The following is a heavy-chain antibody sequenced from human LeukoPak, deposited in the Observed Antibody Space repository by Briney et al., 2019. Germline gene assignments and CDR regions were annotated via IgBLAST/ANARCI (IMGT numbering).Heavy chain of an antibody. D-gene: IGHD2-21*01. J-gene: IGHJ5*02. V-gene: IGHV4-31*11. CDR3: AREMVMANNRFDP. CDR1: GGSFSSGVNY. CDR2: IYDNGNT. Sequence: PSETLSLTCAVSGGSFSSGVNYWTWIRQHPGKGLEWIGYIYDNGNTYYNPSLKSRVTMSLDTSNNQFSLNLNSVTAADTAVYYCAREMVMANNRFDPWGQGTLVTVSS.